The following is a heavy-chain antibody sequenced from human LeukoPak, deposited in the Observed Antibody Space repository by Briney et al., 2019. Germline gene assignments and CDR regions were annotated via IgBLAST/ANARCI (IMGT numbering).Heavy chain of an antibody. J-gene: IGHJ3*02. CDR3: ARERQDAILHSGAFYI. CDR2: IASDGGHT. CDR1: GFTFSTYY. V-gene: IGHV3-30-3*01. Sequence: PGRSLRLSCAASGFTFSTYYMHWVRQAPGKGLEWVSDIASDGGHTFYVESVKGRFTISRDNSKNTLYLQMNSLRAEYTAVYFCARERQDAILHSGAFYIWGQGTMVTVSS. D-gene: IGHD2-21*01.